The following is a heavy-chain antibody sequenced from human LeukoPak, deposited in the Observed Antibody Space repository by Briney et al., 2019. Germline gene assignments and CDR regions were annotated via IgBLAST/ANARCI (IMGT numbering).Heavy chain of an antibody. D-gene: IGHD3-9*01. CDR3: ARSRYFDWLCPFDY. CDR2: ISYDGSNK. Sequence: PGRSLRLSCAASGFTFSSYAMHWVRQAPGKGLEWVAVISYDGSNKYYADSVKGRSTISRDNSKNTLYLQMNSLRAEDTAVYYCARSRYFDWLCPFDYWGQGTLVTVSS. J-gene: IGHJ4*02. V-gene: IGHV3-30*04. CDR1: GFTFSSYA.